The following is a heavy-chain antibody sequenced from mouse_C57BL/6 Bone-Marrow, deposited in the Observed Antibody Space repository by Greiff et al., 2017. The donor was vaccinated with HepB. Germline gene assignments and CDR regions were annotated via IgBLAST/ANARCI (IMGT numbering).Heavy chain of an antibody. Sequence: EVQLVESGGGLVKPGGSLKLSCAASGFTFSSYAMSWVRQTPEKRLEWVATISDGGSYTYYPDNVKGRFTISRDNAKNNLYLQMSHLKSEDTAMYYCARKPPYYYGSTWFAYWGQGTLVTVSA. CDR1: GFTFSSYA. CDR3: ARKPPYYYGSTWFAY. V-gene: IGHV5-4*01. CDR2: ISDGGSYT. D-gene: IGHD1-1*01. J-gene: IGHJ3*01.